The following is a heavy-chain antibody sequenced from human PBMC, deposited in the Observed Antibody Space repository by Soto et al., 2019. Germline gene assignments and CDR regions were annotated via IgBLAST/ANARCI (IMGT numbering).Heavy chain of an antibody. CDR3: ARERTRSNNWFDP. CDR1: GGSISSYY. V-gene: IGHV4-59*01. J-gene: IGHJ5*02. Sequence: SETLSLTCTVSGGSISSYYWSWIRQPPGKGLEWIGYIYYSGSTNYNPSLKSRVTISVDTSKNQFSLKLSSVTAADTAVYYCARERTRSNNWFDPWGQGTLVTVPQ. CDR2: IYYSGST. D-gene: IGHD1-26*01.